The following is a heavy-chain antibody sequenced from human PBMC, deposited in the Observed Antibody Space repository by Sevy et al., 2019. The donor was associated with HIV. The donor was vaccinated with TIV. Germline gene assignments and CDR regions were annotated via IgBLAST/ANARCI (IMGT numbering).Heavy chain of an antibody. V-gene: IGHV4-31*03. Sequence: SETLSLTCTVSGGSISSGGYYWSWIRQHPGKGLEWIGNIYYSGSTYYNPSLKSRVTISVDTSKNQFSLKVSSVTAAATAVYYCARDRNQLVAAFWYGMDVWGQGTTVTVSS. J-gene: IGHJ6*02. D-gene: IGHD2-15*01. CDR1: GGSISSGGYY. CDR2: IYYSGST. CDR3: ARDRNQLVAAFWYGMDV.